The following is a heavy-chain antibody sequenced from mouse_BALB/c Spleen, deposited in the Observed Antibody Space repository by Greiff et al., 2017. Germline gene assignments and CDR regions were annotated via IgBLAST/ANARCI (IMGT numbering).Heavy chain of an antibody. CDR3: ARQPYYDYDVDY. D-gene: IGHD2-4*01. CDR2: ISSGGSYT. J-gene: IGHJ2*01. CDR1: GFTFSSYG. V-gene: IGHV5-6*01. Sequence: VQLKESGGDLVKPGGSLKLSCAASGFTFSSYGMSWVRQTPDKRLEWVATISSGGSYTFYPDSVKGRFTISRDNAKNTLYLQMSSLKSEDTAMYYCARQPYYDYDVDYWGQGTTLTVSS.